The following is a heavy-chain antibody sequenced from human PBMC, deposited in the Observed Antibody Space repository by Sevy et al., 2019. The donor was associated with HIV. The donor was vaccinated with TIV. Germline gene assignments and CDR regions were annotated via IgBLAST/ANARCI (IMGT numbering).Heavy chain of an antibody. D-gene: IGHD3-3*01. CDR2: ISGSGGST. CDR3: AKGGPISVFGVAQNWLDP. J-gene: IGHJ5*02. Sequence: GGSLRLSCAASGFPFNKYAMSWVRQAPGKGLEWVSGISGSGGSTSYADSVKGRFTISRDNSKNTLYLQLNSLGAEDTALYYCAKGGPISVFGVAQNWLDPWGQGTLVTVSS. CDR1: GFPFNKYA. V-gene: IGHV3-23*01.